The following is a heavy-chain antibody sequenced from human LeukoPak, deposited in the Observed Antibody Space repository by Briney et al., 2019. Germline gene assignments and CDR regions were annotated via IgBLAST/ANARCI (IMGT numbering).Heavy chain of an antibody. CDR1: GFTFSSHW. D-gene: IGHD2-2*01. Sequence: GGSLGLSCEASGFTFSSHWMHWVRQAPGKGLECVATVRGDGRKTDYVDSVNGRFAISRDNARNSLHLDMSSLRAEDTAVYYCVRGTTSWKGVDYWGQGTLVTVSS. CDR2: VRGDGRKT. V-gene: IGHV3-7*01. CDR3: VRGTTSWKGVDY. J-gene: IGHJ4*02.